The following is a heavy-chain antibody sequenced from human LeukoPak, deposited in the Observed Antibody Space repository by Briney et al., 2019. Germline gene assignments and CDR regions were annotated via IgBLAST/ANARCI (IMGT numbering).Heavy chain of an antibody. D-gene: IGHD3-10*01. CDR2: MNPNSGNT. Sequence: GASVKVSCKASGYTFTSYDINWVRQATGQGLEWMGWMNPNSGNTGYAQKFLGRVTMTRNTSISTAYMELSSLRSEDTAVYYCARGPITMVRGVILGVWFDPWGQGTLVTVSS. V-gene: IGHV1-8*01. J-gene: IGHJ5*02. CDR1: GYTFTSYD. CDR3: ARGPITMVRGVILGVWFDP.